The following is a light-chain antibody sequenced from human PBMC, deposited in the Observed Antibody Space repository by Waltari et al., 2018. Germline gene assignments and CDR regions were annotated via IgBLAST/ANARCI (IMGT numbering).Light chain of an antibody. V-gene: IGKV1-39*01. CDR3: QQSEGIPYT. CDR1: QSVGRY. Sequence: DIQMTQSPSSLSASVGDRVTISCRASQSVGRYLNWYQQKPGEAPKLLIYLTSHLEGGVPPRFSGSGSETDFTLTISSLQPEDFATYHCQQSEGIPYTFGQGTKVAIK. J-gene: IGKJ2*01. CDR2: LTS.